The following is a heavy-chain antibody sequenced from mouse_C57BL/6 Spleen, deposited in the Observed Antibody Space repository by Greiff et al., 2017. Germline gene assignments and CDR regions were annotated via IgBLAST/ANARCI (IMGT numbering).Heavy chain of an antibody. V-gene: IGHV1-53*01. CDR2: INPSNGGT. D-gene: IGHD1-1*02. Sequence: QVQLQQSGPELVKPGASVKLSCKASGYTFTSSWMHWVKQRPGQGLEWIGNINPSNGGTNYNEKFKSKATLTVDKSSSTAYMQLSSLTSEDSAVYYCASSLWEDYAMDDWGQGTSVTVSS. CDR1: GYTFTSSW. CDR3: ASSLWEDYAMDD. J-gene: IGHJ4*01.